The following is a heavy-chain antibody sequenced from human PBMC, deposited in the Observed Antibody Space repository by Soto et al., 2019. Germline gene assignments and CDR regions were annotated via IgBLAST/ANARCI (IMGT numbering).Heavy chain of an antibody. CDR2: ISSSSSTI. D-gene: IGHD6-6*01. Sequence: GGSLRLSCAASGFTFSSYSMNWVRQAPGKGLEWVSYISSSSSTIYYADSVKGRFTISRDNAKNSLYLQMNSLRDEDTAVYYCARAAARPRSSTKQNWYFDLWGRGTLVTVSS. CDR1: GFTFSSYS. CDR3: ARAAARPRSSTKQNWYFDL. V-gene: IGHV3-48*02. J-gene: IGHJ2*01.